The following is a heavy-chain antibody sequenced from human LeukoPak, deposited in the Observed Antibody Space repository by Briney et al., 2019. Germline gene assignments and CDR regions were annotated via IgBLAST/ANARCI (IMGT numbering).Heavy chain of an antibody. CDR1: GFSFTTYS. D-gene: IGHD3-9*01. V-gene: IGHV3-21*01. J-gene: IGHJ4*02. CDR2: ISSSSSHI. CDR3: AREDYDILTGYYYLDY. Sequence: PGGSLRLSCAASGFSFTTYSMNWVRQAPGKGLEWVSSISSSSSHIYYADSVKGRFTSSRDNAKNSLYLQMNSLRAEDTAVYYCAREDYDILTGYYYLDYWGQGTLVTVSS.